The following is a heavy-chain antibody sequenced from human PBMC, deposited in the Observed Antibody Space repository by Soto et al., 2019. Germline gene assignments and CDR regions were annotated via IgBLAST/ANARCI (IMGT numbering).Heavy chain of an antibody. CDR3: ARQKPYCSGGSCYKNWFDP. CDR2: IYYSGST. CDR1: GGSISSSSYY. Sequence: SETLSLTCTVSGGSISSSSYYWGWIRQPPGKGLEWIGSIYYSGSTYYNPSLKSRVTISVDTSKNQFSLKLSSVTAADTAVYYCARQKPYCSGGSCYKNWFDPWGQGTLVTVSS. V-gene: IGHV4-39*01. J-gene: IGHJ5*02. D-gene: IGHD2-15*01.